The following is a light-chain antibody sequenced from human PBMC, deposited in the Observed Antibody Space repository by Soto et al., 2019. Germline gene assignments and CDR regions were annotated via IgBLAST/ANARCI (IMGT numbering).Light chain of an antibody. Sequence: DIQMTQSPSSLPASVGDRVTITCRASQGISNSLVWYQQKPGKVLKLLIYHASTLQSGVPSRFSGSGSGTDFTLTTNSLQPGDFATYYCQQSSSNPYSFGQGTKVDIK. V-gene: IGKV1-27*01. CDR2: HAS. CDR1: QGISNS. CDR3: QQSSSNPYS. J-gene: IGKJ2*03.